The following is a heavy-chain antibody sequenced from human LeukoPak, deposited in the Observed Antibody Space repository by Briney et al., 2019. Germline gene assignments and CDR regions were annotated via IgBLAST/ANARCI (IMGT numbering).Heavy chain of an antibody. V-gene: IGHV4-34*01. D-gene: IGHD1-7*01. CDR3: ARRWNYGRNYYIDV. J-gene: IGHJ6*03. Sequence: PSETLSLTCAVYGGSFSNNYWSWIRQPPGKGLEWIGEINDSGRTNYNPSLMGRVTVSVDTSKNQFSLRLTSVTATDTAVYCCARRWNYGRNYYIDVWGNGATVSVSS. CDR2: INDSGRT. CDR1: GGSFSNNY.